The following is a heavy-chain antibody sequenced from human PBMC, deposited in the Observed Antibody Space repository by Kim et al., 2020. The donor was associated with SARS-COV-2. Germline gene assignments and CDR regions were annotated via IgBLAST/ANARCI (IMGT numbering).Heavy chain of an antibody. CDR3: TTSVRYYYDSSGYYLISA. D-gene: IGHD3-22*01. CDR2: IRSKANSYAT. Sequence: GGSLRLSCAASGFTFSGSAMHWVRQASGKGLEWVGRIRSKANSYATAYAASVKGRFTISRDDSKNTAYLQMNSLKTEDTAVYYCTTSVRYYYDSSGYYLISAWGQGTLVTVSS. V-gene: IGHV3-73*01. J-gene: IGHJ5*02. CDR1: GFTFSGSA.